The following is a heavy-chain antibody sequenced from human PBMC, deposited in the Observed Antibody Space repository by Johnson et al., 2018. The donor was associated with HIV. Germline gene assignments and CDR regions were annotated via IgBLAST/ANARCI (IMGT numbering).Heavy chain of an antibody. V-gene: IGHV3-20*04. J-gene: IGHJ3*02. CDR1: GLSFSNFG. Sequence: MLLVESGGGVVQPGKSLTLSCVGSGLSFSNFGIHWVRQAPGKGLEWVSGINWNGGSTGYADSVKGRFTISRDNAKNSLYLQMNSLRAEDTALYYCARDNNLSSAFDIWGQGTKVTVSS. CDR2: INWNGGST. CDR3: ARDNNLSSAFDI. D-gene: IGHD2/OR15-2a*01.